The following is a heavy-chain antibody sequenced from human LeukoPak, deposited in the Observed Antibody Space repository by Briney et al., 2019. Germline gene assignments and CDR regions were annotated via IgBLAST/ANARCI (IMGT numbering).Heavy chain of an antibody. V-gene: IGHV1-8*02. D-gene: IGHD5-24*01. CDR1: GYTFTSYA. Sequence: ASVKVSCKASGYTFTSYAMNWVRQAPGQGLEWMGWMNPNSGNTGYAQKFQGRVTMTRNTSISTAYMELSSLRSEDTAVYYCARGIRRDGYNFPYWGQGTLVTVSS. J-gene: IGHJ4*02. CDR3: ARGIRRDGYNFPY. CDR2: MNPNSGNT.